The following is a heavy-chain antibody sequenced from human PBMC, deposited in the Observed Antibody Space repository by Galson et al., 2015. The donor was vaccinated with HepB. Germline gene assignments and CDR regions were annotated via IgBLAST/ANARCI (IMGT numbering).Heavy chain of an antibody. Sequence: SLRLSCAASGFTFNNYAMHWVRQAPGKGLEWVAVISNDGNNQCYADSVKGRFTISRDNSEKTLYLQMNSLRVEDTAVYYCARGWRTMDSWGQGALVTVSS. CDR3: ARGWRTMDS. CDR2: ISNDGNNQ. J-gene: IGHJ1*01. V-gene: IGHV3-30*04. D-gene: IGHD3/OR15-3a*01. CDR1: GFTFNNYA.